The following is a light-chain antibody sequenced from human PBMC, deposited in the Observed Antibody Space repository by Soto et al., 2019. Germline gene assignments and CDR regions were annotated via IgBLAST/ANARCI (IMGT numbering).Light chain of an antibody. J-gene: IGKJ3*01. CDR2: AAS. Sequence: EIVMTQSPATLSVSPGERATLSCRASQSVSSYLAWYQQKPGQAPRLLIYAASNRATGIPARFSGSGSGTDFTLTISSLEPPDFAVSYCKQHSNWLWPTLGPGTMVD. V-gene: IGKV3-11*01. CDR1: QSVSSY. CDR3: KQHSNWLWPT.